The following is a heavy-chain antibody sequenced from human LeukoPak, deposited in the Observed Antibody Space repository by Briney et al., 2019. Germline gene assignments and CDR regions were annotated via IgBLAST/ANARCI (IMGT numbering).Heavy chain of an antibody. CDR1: GINFSGYS. J-gene: IGHJ4*02. Sequence: GGSLRLSCAASGINFSGYSMHWVRQAPGMGLEWVSAIYTNGNTYYTDSVRGRFTISRDNFRNILYLQLDSLRGDDTAVYYCARDRPHGGHNGFDSWGQGTLVTVSS. CDR2: IYTNGNT. CDR3: ARDRPHGGHNGFDS. D-gene: IGHD4-23*01. V-gene: IGHV3-53*01.